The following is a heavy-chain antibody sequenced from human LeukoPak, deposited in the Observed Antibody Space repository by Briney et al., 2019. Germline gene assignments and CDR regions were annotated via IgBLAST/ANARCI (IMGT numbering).Heavy chain of an antibody. V-gene: IGHV4-59*01. CDR1: GGSISSYY. CDR2: TYYSGST. CDR3: ARFIDEIDNWFDP. J-gene: IGHJ5*02. Sequence: SETLSLTCTVSGGSISSYYWSWIRQPPGKGLEWIGYTYYSGSTNYNPSLKSRVTISVDTSKNQFSLKLSSVTAADTAVYYCARFIDEIDNWFDPWGQGTLVTVSS. D-gene: IGHD3-16*02.